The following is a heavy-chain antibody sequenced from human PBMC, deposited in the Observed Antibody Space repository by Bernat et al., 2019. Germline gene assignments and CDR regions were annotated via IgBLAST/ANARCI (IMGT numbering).Heavy chain of an antibody. Sequence: EVQLVESGGGLVQPGGSLRLSCAASGFTFSNSRMHWVRQGPGEGLVWVSCIDRDGITTYNADSVKGRFTISRDNAKNTLFLQMNSLRLDDTAVYYCASRGGSGDGRDRWGQGTLVTVSS. V-gene: IGHV3-74*01. CDR1: GFTFSNSR. CDR3: ASRGGSGDGRDR. D-gene: IGHD3-10*01. CDR2: IDRDGITT. J-gene: IGHJ5*02.